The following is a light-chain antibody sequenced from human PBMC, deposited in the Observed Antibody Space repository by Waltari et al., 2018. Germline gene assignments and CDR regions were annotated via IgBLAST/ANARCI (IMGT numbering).Light chain of an antibody. CDR2: QDS. J-gene: IGLJ2*01. CDR3: QAWDSSTVV. CDR1: KLGDQY. Sequence: SYDPTQPPSVSVSPGQTASLPCSGDKLGDQYACWYQQKPGQSPVLVIYQDSKRPSGIPERFSGSNSGNTAPLTISGTQAMDEADYYCQAWDSSTVVFGGGTKLTVL. V-gene: IGLV3-1*01.